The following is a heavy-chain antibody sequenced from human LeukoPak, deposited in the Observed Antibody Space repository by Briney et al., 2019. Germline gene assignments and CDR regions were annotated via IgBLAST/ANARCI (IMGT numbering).Heavy chain of an antibody. V-gene: IGHV1-2*02. CDR1: GYTFTGYY. J-gene: IGHJ6*02. CDR3: ARFVVVPAAHIKYYYYYGMDV. Sequence: ASVKVSCKASGYTFTGYYMHWVRQAPGQGLEWMGWINPNSGGTNYAQKFQGRVTMTRDTSISTAYMELSRLRSDDTAVYYCARFVVVPAAHIKYYYYYGMDVWGQGTTVTVSS. D-gene: IGHD2-2*01. CDR2: INPNSGGT.